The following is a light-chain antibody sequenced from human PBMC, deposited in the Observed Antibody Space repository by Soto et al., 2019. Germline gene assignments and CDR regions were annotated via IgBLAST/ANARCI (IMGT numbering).Light chain of an antibody. CDR2: DAS. CDR3: QYYQHYGDSPTLT. Sequence: EIVFTQSPGTLSLSPGERATLSCRASQSVSYYLAWYQQKPGQAPRLLIYDASSRATGVQDRFSGSGSGTDFTIKISRMEPEDFAVYYAQYYQHYGDSPTLTFGGGTKVDIK. V-gene: IGKV3-20*01. J-gene: IGKJ4*01. CDR1: QSVSYY.